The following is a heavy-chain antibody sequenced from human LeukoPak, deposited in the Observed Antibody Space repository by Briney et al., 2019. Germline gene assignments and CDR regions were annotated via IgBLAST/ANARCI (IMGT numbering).Heavy chain of an antibody. CDR2: ISGSGGST. J-gene: IGHJ4*02. CDR1: GFTFISYA. D-gene: IGHD5-18*01. V-gene: IGHV3-23*01. CDR3: AKGHRGYSYGSMYYFDY. Sequence: PGGTLRLSRAASGFTFISYAMSWVRQAPGKGLEWVSAISGSGGSTYYAHSVKGRFTISRDNSKNTLYLQMNSLRAEDTAVYYCAKGHRGYSYGSMYYFDYWGQGTLVTVSS.